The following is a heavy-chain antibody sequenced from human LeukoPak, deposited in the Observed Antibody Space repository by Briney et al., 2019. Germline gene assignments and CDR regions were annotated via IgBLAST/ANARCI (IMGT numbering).Heavy chain of an antibody. CDR3: ARMLQRLVLPGDYYYGMDV. J-gene: IGHJ6*02. Sequence: GASVKVSCKASGGTFSSYAISWVRQAPGQGLEWMGRIIPIFGIANYAQKFQGRVTITADKSTSTAYMELSSLRSEDTAVYYCARMLQRLVLPGDYYYGMDVWGQGTTVTVSS. D-gene: IGHD6-13*01. V-gene: IGHV1-69*04. CDR2: IIPIFGIA. CDR1: GGTFSSYA.